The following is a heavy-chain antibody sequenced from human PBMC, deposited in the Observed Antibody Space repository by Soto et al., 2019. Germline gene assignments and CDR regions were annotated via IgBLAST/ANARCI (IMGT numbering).Heavy chain of an antibody. Sequence: EVQVLESGGGLVHPGGSLRLSCEASGFTFSSYAMSWVRQAPGKGLDWVSGISERGDSTYYADSVKGRFTISRDNSKKTLYLQMNSLIAEDTAVYYCGTPQEVTMFGLVISSYPIAWGQGTLVTVSS. D-gene: IGHD3-3*01. CDR2: ISERGDST. CDR3: GTPQEVTMFGLVISSYPIA. CDR1: GFTFSSYA. J-gene: IGHJ5*02. V-gene: IGHV3-23*01.